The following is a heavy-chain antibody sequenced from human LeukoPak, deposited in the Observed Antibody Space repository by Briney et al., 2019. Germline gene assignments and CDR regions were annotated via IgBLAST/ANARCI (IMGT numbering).Heavy chain of an antibody. CDR1: GESISGFY. CDR3: ARDWNRYAY. J-gene: IGHJ4*02. V-gene: IGHV4-59*12. Sequence: PSETLSLTCTVSGESISGFYWTWIRQPPGKGLEWIGYIYYSGSTNYNPSLKSRVTIPVDTSKSQFSLYMDSVTAADTAVYYCARDWNRYAYWGQGTLVTVSS. D-gene: IGHD1-1*01. CDR2: IYYSGST.